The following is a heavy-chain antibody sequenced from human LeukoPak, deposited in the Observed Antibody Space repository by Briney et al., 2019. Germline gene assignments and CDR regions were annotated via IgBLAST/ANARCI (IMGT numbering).Heavy chain of an antibody. CDR3: ARLYYDYVWGSYRPNWFDP. CDR2: INHSGST. D-gene: IGHD3-16*02. V-gene: IGHV4-34*01. J-gene: IGHJ5*02. CDR1: GGSFSGYY. Sequence: SETLSLTCAVYGGSFSGYYWSWIRQPPGKGLEWIGEINHSGSTNYNPSLKSRVTISVDTSKNQFSLKLSSVTAADTAVYYCARLYYDYVWGSYRPNWFDPWGQGTLVTVSS.